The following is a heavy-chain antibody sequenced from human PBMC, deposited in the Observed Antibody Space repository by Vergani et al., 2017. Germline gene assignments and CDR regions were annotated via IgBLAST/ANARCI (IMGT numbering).Heavy chain of an antibody. D-gene: IGHD1-26*01. CDR1: GGSFNTYY. CDR2: IYSTGST. J-gene: IGHJ4*02. CDR3: ARGGGSYYGNFDY. Sequence: QVQLQESGPGLLKPSETLSLTCTVSGGSFNTYYWSWIRQSPGKGLEWIGYIYSTGSTNYNPSLNSRVTMSVDTSKNQFSLKLRSVTAADTAVYYCARGGGSYYGNFDYWGQGTLVTVSS. V-gene: IGHV4-59*13.